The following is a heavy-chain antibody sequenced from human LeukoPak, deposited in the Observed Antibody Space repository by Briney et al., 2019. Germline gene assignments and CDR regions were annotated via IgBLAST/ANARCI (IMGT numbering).Heavy chain of an antibody. Sequence: SQTLSLTCAISGDSVSSNSVTWNWIRQSPSRGLEWLVRTYYRSTWYNDYAVSVRGRITVNPDTSKNQFSLHLNSVTPEDTAVYYCARRLTQYDCFDPWGQGILVTFSS. CDR3: ARRLTQYDCFDP. D-gene: IGHD2-21*02. CDR2: TYYRSTWYN. V-gene: IGHV6-1*01. J-gene: IGHJ5*02. CDR1: GDSVSSNSVT.